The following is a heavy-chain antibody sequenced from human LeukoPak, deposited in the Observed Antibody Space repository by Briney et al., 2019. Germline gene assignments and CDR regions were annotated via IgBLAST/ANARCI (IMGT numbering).Heavy chain of an antibody. Sequence: ASVKVSCKASGYTFTGYYMHWVRQAPGQGLEWMGRVNPNSGGTNYAQKFQGRVTMTRDTSISTAYMELSRLRSDGTAVYYCARILLYCSGGSCSDYWGQGTLVTVSS. CDR1: GYTFTGYY. D-gene: IGHD2-15*01. J-gene: IGHJ4*02. CDR2: VNPNSGGT. CDR3: ARILLYCSGGSCSDY. V-gene: IGHV1-2*06.